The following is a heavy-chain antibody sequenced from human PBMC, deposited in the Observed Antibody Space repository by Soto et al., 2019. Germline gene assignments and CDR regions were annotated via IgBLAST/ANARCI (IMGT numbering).Heavy chain of an antibody. J-gene: IGHJ6*02. CDR1: GGTFSSYA. CDR3: ARDPVFWIAHGYYYYYGMDV. CDR2: IIPIFGTA. Sequence: ASVKVSCKASGGTFSSYAISWVRQAPGQGLEWMGGIIPIFGTANYAQKFQGRVTITADESTSTAYMELSSLRSEDTAVYYCARDPVFWIAHGYYYYYGMDVWGQGTTVTVSS. D-gene: IGHD2-21*01. V-gene: IGHV1-69*13.